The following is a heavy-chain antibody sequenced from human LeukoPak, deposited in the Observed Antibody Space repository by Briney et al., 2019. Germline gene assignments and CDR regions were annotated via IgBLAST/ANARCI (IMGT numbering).Heavy chain of an antibody. CDR1: GYSISSGYY. Sequence: SETLSLTCVVSGYSISSGYYWGWIRQPPGKGLEWIGSIYHSGSTYYNPSLESRVTISVDTSKNQFSLKLSSVAAADTAVYYCARGLYYYDSSGYYSYWGQGTLVTVSS. D-gene: IGHD3-22*01. J-gene: IGHJ4*02. CDR2: IYHSGST. V-gene: IGHV4-38-2*01. CDR3: ARGLYYYDSSGYYSY.